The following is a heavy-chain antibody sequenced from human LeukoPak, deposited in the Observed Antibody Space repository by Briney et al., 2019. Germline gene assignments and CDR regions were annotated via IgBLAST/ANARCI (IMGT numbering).Heavy chain of an antibody. CDR3: ASFMTTVTTGFWFDP. CDR2: ISGSGGST. D-gene: IGHD4-17*01. CDR1: GFTFSSYA. Sequence: GGPLRLSCAASGFTFSSYAMSWVRRAPGKGLEWVSAISGSGGSTYYADSVKGRFTISRDNSKNTLYLQMNSLRAEDTAVYYCASFMTTVTTGFWFDPWGQGTLVTVSS. J-gene: IGHJ5*02. V-gene: IGHV3-23*01.